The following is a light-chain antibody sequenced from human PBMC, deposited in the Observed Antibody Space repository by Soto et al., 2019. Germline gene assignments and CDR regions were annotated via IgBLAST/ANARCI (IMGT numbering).Light chain of an antibody. Sequence: DIQMTQSPSSLSASVGDRVTITCRASQGISNYLAWYQQKPGKVPKLLIYAASTLQSGVPSRFSGSGSGTDFTVTISSLQPEDVAPYYCQQYNSAPHTFGQGTKLEIK. V-gene: IGKV1-27*01. J-gene: IGKJ2*01. CDR2: AAS. CDR3: QQYNSAPHT. CDR1: QGISNY.